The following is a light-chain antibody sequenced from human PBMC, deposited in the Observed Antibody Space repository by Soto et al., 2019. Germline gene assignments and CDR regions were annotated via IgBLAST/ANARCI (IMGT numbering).Light chain of an antibody. CDR3: QMWDSSSDHVV. J-gene: IGLJ2*01. V-gene: IGLV3-21*02. CDR1: NIGSKS. CDR2: DDS. Sequence: SYVLTQPPSVSVAPGQTATVTCEGDNIGSKSVHWYQQRPGQAPLLVVYDDSARPSGIPARFSGLNSGNTATLTISRVEDGDEADYYCQMWDSSSDHVVFGGGTKVTVL.